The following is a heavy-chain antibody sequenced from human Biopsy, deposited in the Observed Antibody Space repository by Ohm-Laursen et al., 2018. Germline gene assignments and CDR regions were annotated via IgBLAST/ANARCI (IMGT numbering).Heavy chain of an antibody. Sequence: SVKVSCKASGYPFITYGISWVRQAPGQGLEWLGLISAYNGHTKFARKFQERVTMTTDTSTPTADLDLRSLRSDDTAVYYCARDPHGEGRDYGSYFDDWGQGTLVTVSS. CDR3: ARDPHGEGRDYGSYFDD. D-gene: IGHD4-17*01. CDR2: ISAYNGHT. V-gene: IGHV1-18*01. CDR1: GYPFITYG. J-gene: IGHJ4*02.